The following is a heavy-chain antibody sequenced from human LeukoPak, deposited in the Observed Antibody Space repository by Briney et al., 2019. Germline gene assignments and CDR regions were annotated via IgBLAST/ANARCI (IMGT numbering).Heavy chain of an antibody. D-gene: IGHD6-19*01. CDR3: ARRSSGGGFDY. J-gene: IGHJ4*02. V-gene: IGHV1-8*01. Sequence: ASVKVSCKASGYTFTSYDINWVRQATGQGLEWMGWMNPNSGNTGYAQKFQGRVTVTRNTSISTAFMELRSLRSDDTAVYYCARRSSGGGFDYWGQGTLVTVSS. CDR2: MNPNSGNT. CDR1: GYTFTSYD.